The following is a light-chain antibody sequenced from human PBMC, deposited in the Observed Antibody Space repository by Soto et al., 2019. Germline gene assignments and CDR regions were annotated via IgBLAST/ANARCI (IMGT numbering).Light chain of an antibody. Sequence: DIHMDQSPSALSASVGDRVTITCRASQAVSHWLAWYQQKPGQAPKLVIYKASSLESGVPSRFSGRGSGTEFTLTIRDLQPDDFATYYCQHYDSYPYTVGQGTSLEIK. CDR2: KAS. CDR3: QHYDSYPYT. CDR1: QAVSHW. J-gene: IGKJ2*01. V-gene: IGKV1-5*03.